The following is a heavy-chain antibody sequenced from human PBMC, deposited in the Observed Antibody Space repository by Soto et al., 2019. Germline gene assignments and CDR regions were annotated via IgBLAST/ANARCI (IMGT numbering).Heavy chain of an antibody. D-gene: IGHD7-27*01. V-gene: IGHV4-39*07. J-gene: IGHJ4*02. CDR1: GGSISSSSYY. CDR2: IYYSVST. CDR3: ARRWGTYFDF. Sequence: SETLSLTCTVSGGSISSSSYYWGWIRQPPGKGLEWIGSIYYSVSTYYNPSLKSRVTISVDTSKNQFSLKLSSVTAADTAVYYCARRWGTYFDFWGQRTPVTVSS.